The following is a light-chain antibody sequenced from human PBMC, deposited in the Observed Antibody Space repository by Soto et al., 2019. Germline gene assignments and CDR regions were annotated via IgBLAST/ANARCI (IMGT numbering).Light chain of an antibody. J-gene: IGKJ5*01. CDR1: QSVSSD. CDR2: SAS. CDR3: QQYNNWPPLT. Sequence: EIVMTQSPATLSVSPGERATLSCRASQSVSSDLAWYQQKPGQAPRLLIFSASTRATGTPARFSGSGSGTDFTLTISSLQSEDFAVYYCQQYNNWPPLTFGQGTRLEIK. V-gene: IGKV3-15*01.